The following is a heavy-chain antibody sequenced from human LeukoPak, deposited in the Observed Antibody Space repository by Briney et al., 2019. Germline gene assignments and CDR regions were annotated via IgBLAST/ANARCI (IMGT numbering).Heavy chain of an antibody. CDR3: AKDPNSSGWSSNHDY. J-gene: IGHJ4*02. V-gene: IGHV3-30*02. D-gene: IGHD6-19*01. CDR2: IRYDGSNK. Sequence: SGGSLRLSCAASGFTFSSYGMHWVRQAPGKGLEWVAFIRYDGSNKYYADSVKGRFTISRDNSKNTLYLQMNSLRAEDTAVYYCAKDPNSSGWSSNHDYWGQGTLVTVSS. CDR1: GFTFSSYG.